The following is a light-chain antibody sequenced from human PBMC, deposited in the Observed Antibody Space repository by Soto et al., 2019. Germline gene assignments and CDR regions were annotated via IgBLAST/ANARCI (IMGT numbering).Light chain of an antibody. J-gene: IGKJ1*01. CDR1: QTIGTY. CDR2: DAS. Sequence: IEVTQSPSSLAASLGDRVTITCRASQTIGTYVNWYRQKSGAAPELLIYDASTLQSGVPSRFRGGASGTDFTLTISSKQLDDFATYYCQQSYNTTLTFGHGNKVELK. CDR3: QQSYNTTLT. V-gene: IGKV1-39*01.